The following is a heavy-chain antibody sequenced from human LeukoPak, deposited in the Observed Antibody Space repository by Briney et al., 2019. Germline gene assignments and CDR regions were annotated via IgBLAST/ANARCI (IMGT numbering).Heavy chain of an antibody. CDR1: GFTFRNYA. CDR2: VDGGGST. J-gene: IGHJ4*02. CDR3: ARDDAPDGGFLDC. D-gene: IGHD2/OR15-2a*01. V-gene: IGHV3-23*01. Sequence: GGSLRLSCAVSGFTFRNYAMSWVRQAPGKALEWVSRVDGGGSTSYADSVKGRFSISRDISKSTLYLQMGSLRGEDTAVYYCARDDAPDGGFLDCWGQGTLVTVSS.